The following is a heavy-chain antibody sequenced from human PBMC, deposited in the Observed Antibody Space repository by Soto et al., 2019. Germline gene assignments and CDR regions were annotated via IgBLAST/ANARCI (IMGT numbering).Heavy chain of an antibody. Sequence: GESLKISCAASGFTFSSYAMSWVRQAPGKGLEWVSAISGSGGSTYYADSVKGRFTISRDNSKNTLYLQMNSLRAEDTAVYYCAGIIAAAGTDAFDIWGQGTMVTVSS. J-gene: IGHJ3*02. V-gene: IGHV3-23*01. CDR1: GFTFSSYA. CDR2: ISGSGGST. D-gene: IGHD6-13*01. CDR3: AGIIAAAGTDAFDI.